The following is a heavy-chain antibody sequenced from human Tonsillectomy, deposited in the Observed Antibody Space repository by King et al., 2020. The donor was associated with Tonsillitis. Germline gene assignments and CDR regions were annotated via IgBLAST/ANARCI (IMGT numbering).Heavy chain of an antibody. J-gene: IGHJ4*02. CDR3: ARDDGSRPSACDY. V-gene: IGHV3-7*03. D-gene: IGHD6-13*01. CDR2: IKGDVGKK. CDR1: GFTFTNYW. Sequence: VQLVESGGDLVQPEGSLRLSCAASGFTFTNYWMSWVRQAPGKGLEWVADIKGDVGKKYYVDSVKGRFTISRDNAKNSLYLQMNSLRAEDKALYYCARDDGSRPSACDYWGQGTLVSVSS.